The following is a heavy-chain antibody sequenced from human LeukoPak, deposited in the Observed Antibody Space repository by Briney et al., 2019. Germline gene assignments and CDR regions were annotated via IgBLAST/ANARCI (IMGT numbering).Heavy chain of an antibody. D-gene: IGHD2-21*01. Sequence: GGSLRLSCTASGSRFGGYSIHWVRQAPGKGLEWLSYISVSGTIHADSVMGRVTVSRDDAKNSLYLQMNSLRAEDTAVYYCARIRGLTLPISYMDVWGKGTTVTVSS. CDR3: ARIRGLTLPISYMDV. V-gene: IGHV3-48*04. J-gene: IGHJ6*03. CDR2: ISVSGT. CDR1: GSRFGGYS.